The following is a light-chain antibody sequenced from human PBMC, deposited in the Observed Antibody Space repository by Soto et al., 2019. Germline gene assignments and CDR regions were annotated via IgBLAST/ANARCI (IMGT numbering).Light chain of an antibody. CDR2: DAS. V-gene: IGKV3-11*01. CDR3: QQYSPYSSMYT. Sequence: EIVLTQSPATLSLSPGERATLSCRASQSVSSYLAWYQQKPGQAPRLLIYDASNRATGIPARFSGSGSGTDFTLTISSLEPEDFATYYCQQYSPYSSMYTFGQGTKLEIK. CDR1: QSVSSY. J-gene: IGKJ2*01.